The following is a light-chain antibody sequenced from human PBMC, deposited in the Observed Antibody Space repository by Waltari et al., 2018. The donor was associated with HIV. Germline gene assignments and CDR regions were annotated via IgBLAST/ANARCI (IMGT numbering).Light chain of an antibody. V-gene: IGLV2-11*01. Sequence: QSALTQPRSVSGSPGQSVTISCSGASSGVTYNNPVSWYQHHPGKAPKPLIYDVTKGPSGAPDRFSGSKSGNTASLTISGLQAEDESDYYCFSYGGSLHVFGTGTEVTVL. J-gene: IGLJ1*01. CDR1: SSGVTYNNP. CDR2: DVT. CDR3: FSYGGSLHV.